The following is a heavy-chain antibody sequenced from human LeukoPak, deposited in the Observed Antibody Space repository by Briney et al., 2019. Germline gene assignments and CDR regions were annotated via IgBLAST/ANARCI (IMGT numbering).Heavy chain of an antibody. CDR3: ARDRGYSYGNFDY. V-gene: IGHV6-1*01. J-gene: IGHJ4*02. CDR2: TYYRSKWYN. Sequence: SSQTLSLTCAISGDSVSSNSAAWNWSRQSPSRVLEWLGRTYYRSKWYNDYAVSVKSRITINPDTSKNQFSLQLNSVTPEDTAVYYCARDRGYSYGNFDYWGQGTLVTVSS. CDR1: GDSVSSNSAA. D-gene: IGHD5-18*01.